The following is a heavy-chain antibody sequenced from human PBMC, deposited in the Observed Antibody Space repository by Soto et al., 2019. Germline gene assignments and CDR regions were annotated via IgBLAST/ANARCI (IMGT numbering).Heavy chain of an antibody. CDR1: GFTFGSYS. V-gene: IGHV3-21*01. CDR3: ARDLPKQLDNPDYYYYGMDV. CDR2: ISSSSSYI. D-gene: IGHD6-6*01. Sequence: PGGSLRLSCAASGFTFGSYSRNWVRQAPGKGLEWVSSISSSSSYIYYADSVKGRFTISRDNAKNSLYLQMNSLRAEGTAVYYCARDLPKQLDNPDYYYYGMDVWGQGTTVTVSS. J-gene: IGHJ6*02.